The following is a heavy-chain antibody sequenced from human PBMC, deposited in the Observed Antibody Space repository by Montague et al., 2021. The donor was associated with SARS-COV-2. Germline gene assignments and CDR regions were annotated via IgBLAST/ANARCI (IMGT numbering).Heavy chain of an antibody. CDR2: IYSSGST. J-gene: IGHJ4*02. Sequence: SETLSLTCTVSGASMSGSYWGWVRQPPGKGPEWIGNIYSSGSTHYNPSLKSRVTISVDISKNQFSLRLTSVTAADTAVYYCVRERRSSAYAIDYWGQGTLVTVSS. CDR1: GASMSGSY. CDR3: VRERRSSAYAIDY. D-gene: IGHD3-22*01. V-gene: IGHV4-59*01.